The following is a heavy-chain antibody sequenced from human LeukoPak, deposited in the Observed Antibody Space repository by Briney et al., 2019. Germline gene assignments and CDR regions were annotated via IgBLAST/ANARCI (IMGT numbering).Heavy chain of an antibody. CDR2: IYYSGST. Sequence: SETLSLTWTLSGGSISSYYWSWSRQPPGKGLEWIGDIYYSGSTNYNPSLKSRVTISVDTSKNQFSLKLSSVTAADTAVYYCAREGISVWYLAPSQLPVWGQGTLVTVSS. D-gene: IGHD6-19*01. CDR1: GGSISSYY. V-gene: IGHV4-59*01. CDR3: AREGISVWYLAPSQLPV. J-gene: IGHJ4*02.